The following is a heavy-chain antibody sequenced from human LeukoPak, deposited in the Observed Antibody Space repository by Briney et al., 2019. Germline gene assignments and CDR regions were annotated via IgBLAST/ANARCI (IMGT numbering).Heavy chain of an antibody. CDR2: ISSGSGSI. Sequence: GSLRLSCAASGFTFSSFSMIWVRQAPGKGLEWPSYISSGSGSIYYADSVKGRFTISRDNAKNSLYLQMNSLRAEDTAVYYCARKRESSSSWYGGLAYWGQGTLVTVSS. CDR3: ARKRESSSSWYGGLAY. J-gene: IGHJ4*02. V-gene: IGHV3-48*01. CDR1: GFTFSSFS. D-gene: IGHD6-13*01.